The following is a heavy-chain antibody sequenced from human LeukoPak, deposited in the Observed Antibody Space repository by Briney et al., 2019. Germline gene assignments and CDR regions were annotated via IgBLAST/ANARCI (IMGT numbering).Heavy chain of an antibody. V-gene: IGHV4-34*01. J-gene: IGHJ4*02. Sequence: SETLSLTCAVYGGSFTNYFWSWVRQSPGKGLEWIGEVADYGSVNYNPSLQSRVTISLDTSKNHFSLKVSSMTSSDTAVYYCARRRVTVIVVSTFDSWGQGTLVTVSS. CDR3: ARRRVTVIVVSTFDS. CDR1: GGSFTNYF. D-gene: IGHD3-22*01. CDR2: VADYGSV.